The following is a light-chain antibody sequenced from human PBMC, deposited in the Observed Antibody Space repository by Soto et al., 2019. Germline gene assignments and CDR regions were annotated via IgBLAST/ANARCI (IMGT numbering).Light chain of an antibody. Sequence: EIVLTQSPATLSLSPGERATHSCRASQSVSSDLAWYQQKPGQAPRLLIYDASNRATGILARFSGSGSGTDFTLTISSLEPEDFAVYYCQQRSNWPPFTFGGGTKVEIK. CDR1: QSVSSD. V-gene: IGKV3-11*01. J-gene: IGKJ4*01. CDR2: DAS. CDR3: QQRSNWPPFT.